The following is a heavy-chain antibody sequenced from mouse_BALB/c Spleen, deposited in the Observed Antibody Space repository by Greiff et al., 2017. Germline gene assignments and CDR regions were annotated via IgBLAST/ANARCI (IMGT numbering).Heavy chain of an antibody. CDR2: IYPGNVNT. Sequence: VKLMESGPELVKPGASVRISCKASGYTFTSYYIHWVKQRPGQGLEWIGWIYPGNVNTKYNEKFKGKATLTADKSSSTAYMQLSSLTSEDSAVYFCAREDGSRFAYWGQGTLVTVSA. CDR1: GYTFTSYY. J-gene: IGHJ3*01. D-gene: IGHD2-3*01. V-gene: IGHV1S56*01. CDR3: AREDGSRFAY.